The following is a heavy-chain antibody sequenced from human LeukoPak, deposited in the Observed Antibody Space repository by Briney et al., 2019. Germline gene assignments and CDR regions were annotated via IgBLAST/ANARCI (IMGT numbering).Heavy chain of an antibody. D-gene: IGHD3-10*01. V-gene: IGHV3-11*01. Sequence: PGGSLRLFCAASGFTFSDYYMSWIRQAPGKGLGWVSYISSSGSTIYYADSVMGRFTISRDNAKDSLYLQMNSLRAEDTAVYYCARAALITMVRGVPDAFDIWGQGTMVTVSS. J-gene: IGHJ3*02. CDR3: ARAALITMVRGVPDAFDI. CDR1: GFTFSDYY. CDR2: ISSSGSTI.